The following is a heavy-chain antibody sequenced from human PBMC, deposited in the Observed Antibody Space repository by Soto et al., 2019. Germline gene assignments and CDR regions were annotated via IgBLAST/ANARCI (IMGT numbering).Heavy chain of an antibody. V-gene: IGHV4-39*01. D-gene: IGHD3-10*01. CDR2: MFNNGAT. CDR3: TRHADRGSPPFGFEI. J-gene: IGHJ3*02. Sequence: QLQLQERGPVLVKPSETLSLTCTVSGGSLTSGSYLWGWIRQPPGKELAWIGSMFNNGATYYNPSLESRLTISGEMSQNQFSLKLNPVTAADTALYYCTRHADRGSPPFGFEIWGQGTMVTVSS. CDR1: GGSLTSGSYL.